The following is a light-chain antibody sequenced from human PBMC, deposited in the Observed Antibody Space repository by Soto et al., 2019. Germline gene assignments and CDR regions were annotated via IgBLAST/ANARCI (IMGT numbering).Light chain of an antibody. Sequence: DIVMTQSPDSLAVSLGERATINCKSSQSVLYSSNNKNYLAWYQQRPRQPPKLLIYWASTRESGVPDRFSGSVSGTDFTLTITRLQAEDVAVYYCQQYESTPPTFGQGTKLEIK. CDR1: QSVLYSSNNKNY. J-gene: IGKJ2*01. CDR2: WAS. V-gene: IGKV4-1*01. CDR3: QQYESTPPT.